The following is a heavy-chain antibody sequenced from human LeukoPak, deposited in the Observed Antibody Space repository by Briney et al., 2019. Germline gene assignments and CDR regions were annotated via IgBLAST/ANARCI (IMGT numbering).Heavy chain of an antibody. CDR2: IYYSGNT. D-gene: IGHD1-1*01. CDR1: GGSISSGGYY. V-gene: IGHV4-31*03. Sequence: SETLSLTCTVSGGSISSGGYYWSWIRQRPGKGLEWIGNIYYSGNTYYNPSLKRRLTISVDTSKNQFSLKVSSVTAADTAVYYCARDTTLDYWGQGTLVTVSS. J-gene: IGHJ4*02. CDR3: ARDTTLDY.